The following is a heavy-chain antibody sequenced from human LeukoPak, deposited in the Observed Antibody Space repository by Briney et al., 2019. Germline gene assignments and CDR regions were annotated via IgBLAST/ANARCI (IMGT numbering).Heavy chain of an antibody. CDR1: GFTFSSYA. D-gene: IGHD5-18*01. CDR2: ISGSGGST. Sequence: GGSLRLSCAASGFTFSSYAMSWVRQAPGKGLEWVSAISGSGGSTYYADSVKGRFTISRDNSKNTLYLQMNSLRAEDTAVYYCARGSRRYTAMIYWGQGTLVTVSS. V-gene: IGHV3-23*01. J-gene: IGHJ4*02. CDR3: ARGSRRYTAMIY.